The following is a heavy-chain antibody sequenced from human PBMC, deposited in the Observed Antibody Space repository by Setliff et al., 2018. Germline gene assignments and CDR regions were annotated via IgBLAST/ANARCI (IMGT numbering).Heavy chain of an antibody. D-gene: IGHD2-21*01. V-gene: IGHV1-18*01. J-gene: IGHJ4*02. CDR3: ATEKFPGDWGDY. Sequence: ASVKVSCKASGYTFPSYGISWVRQAPGQGLGWMGWVSAYNGNTNYAQKFQGRVTMTTDTSTRTAYMEVTSLRSDDTAVYYCATEKFPGDWGDYWGQGTLVTVSS. CDR2: VSAYNGNT. CDR1: GYTFPSYG.